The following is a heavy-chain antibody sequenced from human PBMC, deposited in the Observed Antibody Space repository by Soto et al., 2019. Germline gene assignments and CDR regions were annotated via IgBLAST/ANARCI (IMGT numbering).Heavy chain of an antibody. CDR3: AKDHLGGAVADSFDY. V-gene: IGHV3-23*01. D-gene: IGHD6-19*01. Sequence: EVQLLESGGGLVQPVGSLRLSCTASGFTFNVYAMNWVRQAPGKGLEWVSAVTSGGTTTYYADSVKGRFTISRDTSRSTVYLQMNRLGVEDTAIYYCAKDHLGGAVADSFDYWGRGPLVTVSS. CDR1: GFTFNVYA. CDR2: VTSGGTTT. J-gene: IGHJ4*02.